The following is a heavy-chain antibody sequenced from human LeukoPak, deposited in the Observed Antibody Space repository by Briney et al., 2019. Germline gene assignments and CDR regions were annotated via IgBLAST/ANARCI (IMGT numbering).Heavy chain of an antibody. Sequence: GPLRLSCAASGFTLSSYSMNWVRQAPGKGLEWVSSISSDSTYIYYADSVKGRFTISRDNAKNSLYLQLNSLRAEDTAVYFCAREMWLRGPLDYWGQGTLVSVSS. CDR3: AREMWLRGPLDY. V-gene: IGHV3-21*01. CDR2: ISSDSTYI. CDR1: GFTLSSYS. D-gene: IGHD5-12*01. J-gene: IGHJ4*02.